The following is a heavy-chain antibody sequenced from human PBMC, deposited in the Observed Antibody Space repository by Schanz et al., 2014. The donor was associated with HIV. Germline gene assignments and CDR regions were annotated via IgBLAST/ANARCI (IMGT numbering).Heavy chain of an antibody. D-gene: IGHD4-17*01. V-gene: IGHV3-23*01. CDR2: ISGNGGST. CDR1: TFTFNNYD. CDR3: AKEGYGEGYYGMDV. J-gene: IGHJ6*02. Sequence: EVQLLESGGGLVQPGGSLRLSCAASTFTFNNYDMGWVRQAPGKGLEWVSGISGNGGSTYHADSVKGRFTISRDNSKNTLYLQMNSLRAEDTAVYYCAKEGYGEGYYGMDVWGQGTTVTVSS.